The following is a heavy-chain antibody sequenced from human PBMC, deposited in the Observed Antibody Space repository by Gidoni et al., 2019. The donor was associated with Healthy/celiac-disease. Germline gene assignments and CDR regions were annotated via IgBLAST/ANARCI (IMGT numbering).Heavy chain of an antibody. D-gene: IGHD6-19*01. CDR1: GFTFSSYG. CDR2: IAYDGSNK. CDR3: AKVSSSGWGDAFDI. J-gene: IGHJ3*02. V-gene: IGHV3-30*18. Sequence: QVQLVESGGGVVQPGRSLRLSCAASGFTFSSYGMHWVRQAPGKGLEWVAFIAYDGSNKYYADSVKGRFTISRDNSKNTLYLQMNSLRAEDTAVYYCAKVSSSGWGDAFDIWGQGTMVTVSS.